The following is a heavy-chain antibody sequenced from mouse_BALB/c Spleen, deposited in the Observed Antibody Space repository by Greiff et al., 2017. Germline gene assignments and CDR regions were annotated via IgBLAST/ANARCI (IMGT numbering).Heavy chain of an antibody. D-gene: IGHD2-1*01. Sequence: EVQLQQSGAELVRSGASVKLSCTASGFNIKDYYMHWVKQRPEQGLEWIGWIDPENGDTEYAPKFQGKATMTADTSSNTAYLQLSSLTSEDTAVYYCGRLLPLFAYWGQGTLVTVSA. J-gene: IGHJ3*01. V-gene: IGHV14-4*02. CDR1: GFNIKDYY. CDR3: GRLLPLFAY. CDR2: IDPENGDT.